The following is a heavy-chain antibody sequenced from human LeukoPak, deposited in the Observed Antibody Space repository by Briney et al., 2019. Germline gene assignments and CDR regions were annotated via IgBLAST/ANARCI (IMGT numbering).Heavy chain of an antibody. Sequence: GSLRLSCAASGFTFSTPAMNWVRQAPGKGLEWVSAISGSGGSTYYADSVKGRFTISRDNSKNTLYPQMNSLRAEDTAVYYCAKSPSTSCYTVGDCYFDYWGQGTLVTISS. CDR1: GFTFSTPA. CDR2: ISGSGGST. V-gene: IGHV3-23*01. CDR3: AKSPSTSCYTVGDCYFDY. J-gene: IGHJ4*02. D-gene: IGHD2-2*02.